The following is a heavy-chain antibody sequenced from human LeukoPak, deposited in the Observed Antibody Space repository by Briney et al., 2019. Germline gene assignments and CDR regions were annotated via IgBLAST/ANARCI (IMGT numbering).Heavy chain of an antibody. J-gene: IGHJ4*02. D-gene: IGHD3-10*01. CDR3: ARDLSPVVRASPMGY. V-gene: IGHV3-30*03. CDR2: ITYDGYYK. CDR1: GFTFTSYG. Sequence: GPSLRLSCAASGFTFTSYGMHWVRQAPGKGLEWVALITYDGYYKYYSDSVKGRFTISSDTSKNTLYLQMNSLRAEDTAVYYCARDLSPVVRASPMGYWGQETLVTVSS.